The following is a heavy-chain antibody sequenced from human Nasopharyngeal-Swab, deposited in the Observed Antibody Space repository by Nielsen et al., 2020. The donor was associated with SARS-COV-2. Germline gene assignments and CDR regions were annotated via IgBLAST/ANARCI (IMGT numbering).Heavy chain of an antibody. V-gene: IGHV4-61*02. CDR3: ARGSVYETWSGSRTYYHYYGLDV. CDR2: IYTSGST. J-gene: IGHJ6*02. Sequence: WIRQPPGKGLEWIGRIYTSGSTNYNPSLKSRVTISVDTSKNQFSLKLSSVTAADTAVYYCARGSVYETWSGSRTYYHYYGLDVWGQGTTVTVSS. D-gene: IGHD3-3*01.